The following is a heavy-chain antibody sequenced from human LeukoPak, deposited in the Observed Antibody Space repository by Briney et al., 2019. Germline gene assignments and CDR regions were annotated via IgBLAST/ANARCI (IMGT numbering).Heavy chain of an antibody. Sequence: GALRLSCAASGFTFSRYWMRWVRQAPGKGVEGVADIKQDGSEKYYVDSVKGRFTISRDNAKNSLYLQMNTLRAEDTAVYYCARECGSYFEFDYWGQGTLVTVSS. CDR3: ARECGSYFEFDY. CDR2: IKQDGSEK. CDR1: GFTFSRYW. D-gene: IGHD1-26*01. V-gene: IGHV3-7*01. J-gene: IGHJ4*02.